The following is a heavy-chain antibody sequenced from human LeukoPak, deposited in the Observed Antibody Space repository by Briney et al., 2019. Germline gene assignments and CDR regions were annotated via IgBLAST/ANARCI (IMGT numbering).Heavy chain of an antibody. CDR2: ISGSGGNT. CDR3: ARAGDPIAVAGKWGFIDY. Sequence: PGGSLRLSCAPYGFTFNSYAMSWVRQAPGKGLEWVSAISGSGGNTYYADSVKGRFTISRDNSKNTLFLQMNSLRAEDTAVYYCARAGDPIAVAGKWGFIDYWGQGSLATVSS. J-gene: IGHJ4*02. V-gene: IGHV3-23*01. D-gene: IGHD6-19*01. CDR1: GFTFNSYA.